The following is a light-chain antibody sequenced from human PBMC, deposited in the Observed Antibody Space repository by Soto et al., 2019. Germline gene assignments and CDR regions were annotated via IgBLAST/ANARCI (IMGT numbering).Light chain of an antibody. J-gene: IGLJ2*01. CDR3: SSYSSTDALLV. V-gene: IGLV2-14*01. Sequence: QSALTQPASVSGSPGQSITISCTGTFSDIGTYKFVSWYQFHSDAVPKLIIYEVTNRPSGVSDRFSGSKSGDTATLTISGLRPEDESFYFCSSYSSTDALLVFGGGTKLTVL. CDR1: FSDIGTYKF. CDR2: EVT.